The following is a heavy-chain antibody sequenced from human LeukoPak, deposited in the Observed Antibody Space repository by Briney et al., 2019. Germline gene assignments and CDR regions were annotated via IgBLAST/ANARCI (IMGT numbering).Heavy chain of an antibody. CDR1: RFTFSNYG. CDR3: AREHTTVTSLLDY. D-gene: IGHD4-17*01. CDR2: ISYDGSNK. Sequence: SGGSLRLSCAASRFTFSNYGMHWVRQAPGKGLEWVAIISYDGSNKYYADSVKGRFTISRDSSKNTMYLQMNSLRAEDTAVYYCAREHTTVTSLLDYWGQGTLVTVSS. V-gene: IGHV3-30*03. J-gene: IGHJ4*02.